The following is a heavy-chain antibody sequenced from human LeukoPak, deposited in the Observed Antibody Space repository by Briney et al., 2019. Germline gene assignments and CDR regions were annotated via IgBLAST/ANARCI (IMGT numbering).Heavy chain of an antibody. J-gene: IGHJ6*02. CDR3: AKGVVAATNAAYYGMDV. Sequence: GGALRLSCAASGFTFSNYWMHWVRQAPGKGLVWVSRINDDGSSTYYADSVKGRFTISRVNAKNTLYLQMNSLRPEDTAVYYCAKGVVAATNAAYYGMDVWGQGTTVTVSS. CDR2: INDDGSST. V-gene: IGHV3-74*01. D-gene: IGHD2-15*01. CDR1: GFTFSNYW.